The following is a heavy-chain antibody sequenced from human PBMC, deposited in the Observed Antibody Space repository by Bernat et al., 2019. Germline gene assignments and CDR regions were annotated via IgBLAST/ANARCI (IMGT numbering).Heavy chain of an antibody. V-gene: IGHV3-33*01. Sequence: QVQLVESGGGVVQPGRSLTLSCAASGFTFSSYGMHWVRQAPGKELEWVAVIWYDGSHKYYADSVKGRFTISRDNSKNTLYLQMNSLRDEDTAVYYCARAAIESGIEAAGTLDYWGQGTLVTVSS. CDR3: ARAAIESGIEAAGTLDY. J-gene: IGHJ4*02. CDR1: GFTFSSYG. D-gene: IGHD6-13*01. CDR2: IWYDGSHK.